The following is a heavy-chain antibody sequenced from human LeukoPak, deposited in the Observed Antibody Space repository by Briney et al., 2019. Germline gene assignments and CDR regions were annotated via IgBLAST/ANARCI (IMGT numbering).Heavy chain of an antibody. V-gene: IGHV3-30*18. CDR1: GFTFSSYG. CDR3: AKDLVPAAYYYYGMDV. J-gene: IGHJ6*02. D-gene: IGHD2-2*01. Sequence: GRSLRLSCAASGFTFSSYGMHWVRQAPGKGLEWVAVISYDGSNKYYADSVKGRFTISRDNSKNTLYLQMNSLGAEDTAVYYCAKDLVPAAYYYYGMDVWGQGTTVTVSS. CDR2: ISYDGSNK.